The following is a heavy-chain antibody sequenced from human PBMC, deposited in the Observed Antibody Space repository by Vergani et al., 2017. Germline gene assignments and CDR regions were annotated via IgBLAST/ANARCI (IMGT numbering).Heavy chain of an antibody. CDR3: ARHKSGTGSGWFLWFDP. CDR1: GGSISSYY. J-gene: IGHJ5*02. D-gene: IGHD6-19*01. CDR2: IYYSGST. V-gene: IGHV4-59*01. Sequence: QVQLQESGPGLVKPSETLSLTCTVSGGSISSYYWSWIRQPPGKGLEWIGYIYYSGSTNYNPSLKSRVTISVDTSKNPFSLKLSSVTAADTAVYYCARHKSGTGSGWFLWFDPWGQGTLVTVSS.